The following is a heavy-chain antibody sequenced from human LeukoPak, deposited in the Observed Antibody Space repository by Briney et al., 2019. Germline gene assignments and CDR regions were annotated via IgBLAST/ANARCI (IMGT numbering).Heavy chain of an antibody. Sequence: GGSLRLSCAASGFTFSSYSMNWVRQAPGKGLEWVSSISSSSSYIYYADSVKGRSTISRDNAKNSLYLQMNSLRAEDTAVYYCARATHTMIVVVPDYWGQGTLVTVSS. CDR3: ARATHTMIVVVPDY. J-gene: IGHJ4*02. CDR1: GFTFSSYS. V-gene: IGHV3-21*01. D-gene: IGHD3-22*01. CDR2: ISSSSSYI.